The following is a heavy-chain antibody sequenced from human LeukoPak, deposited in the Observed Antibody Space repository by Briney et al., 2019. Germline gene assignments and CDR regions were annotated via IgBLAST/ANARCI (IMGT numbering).Heavy chain of an antibody. Sequence: GGSLRLSCAASGFTFSSYSMNWVRQAPGKGLEWVSSISSSSSYIYYADSVKGRFTISRDNAKNSLYLQMNSLRAEDTAVYYCASGGGYGDYTLDYWGQGTLVTVSS. D-gene: IGHD4-17*01. CDR1: GFTFSSYS. V-gene: IGHV3-21*01. CDR3: ASGGGYGDYTLDY. CDR2: ISSSSSYI. J-gene: IGHJ4*02.